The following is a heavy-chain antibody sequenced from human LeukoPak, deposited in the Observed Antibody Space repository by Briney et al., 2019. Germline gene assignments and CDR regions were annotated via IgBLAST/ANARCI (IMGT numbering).Heavy chain of an antibody. V-gene: IGHV3-23*01. D-gene: IGHD4-23*01. Sequence: GGSLRLSCAASGFTFSNYWMHWVRQAPGKGLEWVSAISGSGGSTYYADSVKGRFTISRDNSKNTLYLQMNSLRAEDTAVYYCASFYSEDYGGRENAFDIWGQGTMVTVSS. CDR2: ISGSGGST. CDR3: ASFYSEDYGGRENAFDI. CDR1: GFTFSNYW. J-gene: IGHJ3*02.